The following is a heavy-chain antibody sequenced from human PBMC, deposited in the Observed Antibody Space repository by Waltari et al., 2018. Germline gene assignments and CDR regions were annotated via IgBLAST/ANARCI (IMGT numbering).Heavy chain of an antibody. V-gene: IGHV3-49*03. CDR2: IRTRSDGGTT. J-gene: IGHJ3*02. CDR1: EFTFDDYA. D-gene: IGHD2-2*01. CDR3: TRVSTVPAAADAFDI. Sequence: EVQVVESGGDLVQPGRSLRLSCIGSEFTFDDYAMSWFRQAPGKGLEWVGLIRTRSDGGTTEYAASVKGRFSISRNDFRRIAYLQMNSLKTEDTAVYYCTRVSTVPAAADAFDIWGQGTMVTVSS.